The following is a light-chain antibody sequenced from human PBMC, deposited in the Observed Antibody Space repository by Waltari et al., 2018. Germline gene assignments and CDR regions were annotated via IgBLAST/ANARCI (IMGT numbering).Light chain of an antibody. J-gene: IGLJ2*01. CDR3: CSYAGKL. V-gene: IGLV2-23*02. CDR1: TSDIGSYNL. CDR2: EVN. Sequence: QSALTQPASVSGSPGQSITISCTGTTSDIGSYNLVSWYQQHSGKAPKLIIYEVNSRPSGISNRFSGSKSGNTASLTISGLRAEDEAYYYCCSYAGKLFGGGTKVTVL.